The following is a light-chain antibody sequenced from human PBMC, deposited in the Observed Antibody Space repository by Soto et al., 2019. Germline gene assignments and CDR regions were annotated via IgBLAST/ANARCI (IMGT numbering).Light chain of an antibody. V-gene: IGLV2-23*01. Sequence: QSVLTPPASVCWPLGQSIVISCTGSSSDLGRYDLVSWSQQYPGKAPKVVIFESTKRPSGVSNRFSGSKSGNTASLTISGLQTEDEADYYCCSYAGSRTYVFGAGTKVTAL. CDR2: EST. CDR1: SSDLGRYDL. CDR3: CSYAGSRTYV. J-gene: IGLJ1*01.